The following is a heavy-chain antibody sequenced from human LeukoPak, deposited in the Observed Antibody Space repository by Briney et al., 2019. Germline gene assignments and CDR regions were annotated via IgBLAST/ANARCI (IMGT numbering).Heavy chain of an antibody. J-gene: IGHJ4*02. V-gene: IGHV1-2*02. CDR2: INPNSGVT. CDR3: ARDGGFDY. Sequence: ASVKVSCKASGYIFTDYYMHWVRQAPGQGLEWMGWINPNSGVTNYAQELQGRVTMTRDTSISTVYMELTRLRSDDTAVYYCARDGGFDYWGQGTLVTVSS. CDR1: GYIFTDYY. D-gene: IGHD3-16*01.